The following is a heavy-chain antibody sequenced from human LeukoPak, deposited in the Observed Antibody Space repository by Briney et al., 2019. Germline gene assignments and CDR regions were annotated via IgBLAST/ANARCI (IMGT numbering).Heavy chain of an antibody. CDR1: GGSIGSYF. D-gene: IGHD6-19*01. CDR3: ARRKEAVTGTGSFDN. CDR2: IYDSGRT. J-gene: IGHJ4*02. Sequence: SGTLSLTCTVSGGSIGSYFWSWIRQSPGKGLEWIGLIYDSGRTNYNASLQSRVTMSLDKSKNQFSLKLRSVTAADTAVYYCARRKEAVTGTGSFDNWGQGRLVTVSS. V-gene: IGHV4-59*08.